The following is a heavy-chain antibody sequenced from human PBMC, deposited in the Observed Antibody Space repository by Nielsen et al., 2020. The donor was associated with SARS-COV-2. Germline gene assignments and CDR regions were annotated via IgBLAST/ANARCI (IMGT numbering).Heavy chain of an antibody. D-gene: IGHD3-22*01. CDR2: IYYSGST. J-gene: IGHJ3*02. CDR1: GGSISSGGYS. V-gene: IGHV4-30-2*05. Sequence: SETLSLTCAVSGGSISSGGYSWSWIRQPPGKGLEWIGYIYYSGSTYYNPSLKSRVTISVDTSKNQFSLKLSSVTAADTALYYCARRPYYYDSTAPSAFDIWGQGTMVTVSS. CDR3: ARRPYYYDSTAPSAFDI.